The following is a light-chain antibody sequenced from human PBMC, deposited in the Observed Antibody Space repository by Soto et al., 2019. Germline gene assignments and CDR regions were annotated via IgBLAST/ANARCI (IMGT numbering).Light chain of an antibody. CDR2: DND. CDR3: ATWDDSRNGYV. V-gene: IGLV1-44*01. Sequence: VLTQPPSASGTPGQRVTISASGSSSNIGSNPVSWYQQRPGTAPKLLIYDNDERPSGVPVRFSGSKSATSASLAISGLQSEDEGDYYCATWDDSRNGYVFGPGTKVTVL. J-gene: IGLJ1*01. CDR1: SSNIGSNP.